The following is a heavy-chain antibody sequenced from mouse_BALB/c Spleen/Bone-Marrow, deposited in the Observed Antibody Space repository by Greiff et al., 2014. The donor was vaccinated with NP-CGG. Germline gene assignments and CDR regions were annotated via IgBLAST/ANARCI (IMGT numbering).Heavy chain of an antibody. J-gene: IGHJ4*01. Sequence: QVQLKESGPGLGAPSQSLSITCPVSGVSLTGYGVRWGRQPPGKGLGGGGMIWGDGSTDYDSALKSRLSITKDNSKSQVFLKMSSLQTDDTARYYCARDSFLITRALDYWGQGTSVTVSS. CDR2: IWGDGST. CDR1: GVSLTGYG. CDR3: ARDSFLITRALDY. D-gene: IGHD2-4*01. V-gene: IGHV2-6-7*01.